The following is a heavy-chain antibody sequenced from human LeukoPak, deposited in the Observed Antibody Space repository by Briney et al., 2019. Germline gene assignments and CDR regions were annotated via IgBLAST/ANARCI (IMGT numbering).Heavy chain of an antibody. D-gene: IGHD7-27*01. CDR3: ARQLTGYYFDY. CDR2: IDWDDDK. CDR1: GFALGTGGMC. J-gene: IGHJ4*02. V-gene: IGHV2-70*11. Sequence: RGSGPTLVKPTQTLTLTCTFSGFALGTGGMCVSWIRQPPGKALEWLARIDWDDDKYYSTSLKTRLTISKDTSKNQVVLTVTNMDPVDTATYYCARQLTGYYFDYWGQGTLVTVSS.